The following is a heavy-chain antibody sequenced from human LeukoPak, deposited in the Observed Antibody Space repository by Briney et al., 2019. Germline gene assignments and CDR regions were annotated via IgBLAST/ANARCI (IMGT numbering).Heavy chain of an antibody. CDR2: SKSQTDGGTT. D-gene: IGHD3-10*02. CDR3: TTLSYVGGY. V-gene: IGHV3-15*01. CDR1: GFTFTNAW. J-gene: IGHJ4*02. Sequence: GGSLRLSCAASGFTFTNAWMSWVCQAPGKVLEWIGRSKSQTDGGTTDYAAPVKGRFTISRDDSKNTVYLQMSSLRTDDTAVYYCTTLSYVGGYWGQGTLVTVSS.